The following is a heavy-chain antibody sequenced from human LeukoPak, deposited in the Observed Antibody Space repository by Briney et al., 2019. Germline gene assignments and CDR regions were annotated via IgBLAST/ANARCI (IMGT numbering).Heavy chain of an antibody. D-gene: IGHD3-16*02. Sequence: TGGSLRLPCAASGFTFGAYWMSWFRQAPGKGPEWVASIKDDGSAQFYVDSLEGRFTISRDNAKNTLYLQMDTMRVEDTAVYYCARHIVGEQNLDYWSQGTLVTVSS. V-gene: IGHV3-7*01. CDR3: ARHIVGEQNLDY. CDR1: GFTFGAYW. J-gene: IGHJ4*02. CDR2: IKDDGSAQ.